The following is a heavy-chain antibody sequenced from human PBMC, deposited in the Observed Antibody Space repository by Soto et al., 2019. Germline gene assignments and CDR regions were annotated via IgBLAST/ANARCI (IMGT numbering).Heavy chain of an antibody. V-gene: IGHV3-74*01. Sequence: EVQLVESGGGLVQPGESLRLSCAASGFTFSYYWMHWVRQAPGKGLVWVSRIHSDGSSTTYAASVKGRFTISRDNARNTVYRQMNSLRVEDTAVYYCASGDRGAFDIWGQGTVVTVSS. D-gene: IGHD3-10*01. CDR1: GFTFSYYW. J-gene: IGHJ3*02. CDR2: IHSDGSST. CDR3: ASGDRGAFDI.